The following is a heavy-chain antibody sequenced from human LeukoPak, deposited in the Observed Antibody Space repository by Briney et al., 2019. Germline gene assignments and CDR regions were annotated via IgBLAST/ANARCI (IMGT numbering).Heavy chain of an antibody. CDR2: IYYSGST. D-gene: IGHD1-7*01. V-gene: IGHV4-39*01. CDR1: GGSISSSSYY. Sequence: PSETLSLTCTVSGGSISSSSYYWGWIRQPPGKGLEWIGSIYYSGSTYYNPSLKSRVTISVDTSKNQFSLKLSSVTAADTAVYYCARLGGYNWNWARYYFDYWGQGTLVTVSS. J-gene: IGHJ4*02. CDR3: ARLGGYNWNWARYYFDY.